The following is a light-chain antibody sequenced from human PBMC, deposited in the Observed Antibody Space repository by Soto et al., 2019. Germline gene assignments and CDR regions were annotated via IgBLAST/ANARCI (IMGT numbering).Light chain of an antibody. CDR3: QQYGSSPLLT. J-gene: IGKJ4*01. CDR2: GAS. Sequence: EIVLTQSPDTLSLSPGERANLSCRASQSVSSTSLAWYQQKPGQAPRLLIYGASSRATGIPDRFSGSGSGTDFTLTISRLEPEDFAVYYCQQYGSSPLLTFGGGTKVDIK. CDR1: QSVSSTS. V-gene: IGKV3-20*01.